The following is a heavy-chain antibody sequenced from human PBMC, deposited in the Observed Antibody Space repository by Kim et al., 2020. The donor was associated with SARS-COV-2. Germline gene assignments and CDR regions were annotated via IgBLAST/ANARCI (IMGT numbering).Heavy chain of an antibody. Sequence: ASVKVSCKASGYTFTSYGISWVRQAPGQGLEWMGWISAYNGNTNYAQKLQGRVTMTTDTSTSTAYMELRSLRSDDTAVYYCARGVPTLSTIYYYDSSGYPFDYWGQGTLVTVSS. CDR2: ISAYNGNT. V-gene: IGHV1-18*01. CDR3: ARGVPTLSTIYYYDSSGYPFDY. J-gene: IGHJ4*02. CDR1: GYTFTSYG. D-gene: IGHD3-22*01.